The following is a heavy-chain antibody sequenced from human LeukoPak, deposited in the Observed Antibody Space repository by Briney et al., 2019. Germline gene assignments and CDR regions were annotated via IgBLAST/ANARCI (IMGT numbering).Heavy chain of an antibody. CDR1: GISFSSYV. Sequence: GGSLRLSCAASGISFSSYVMSWVRQAPGKGLEWVSAMSGSGGSTSYADSVKGRFTISRDNSKNTLFLQMNSLRAEDTAVYYCARIPEETHCSGGSCYLGYFDYWGQGTLVTVSS. D-gene: IGHD2-15*01. CDR2: MSGSGGST. CDR3: ARIPEETHCSGGSCYLGYFDY. J-gene: IGHJ4*02. V-gene: IGHV3-23*01.